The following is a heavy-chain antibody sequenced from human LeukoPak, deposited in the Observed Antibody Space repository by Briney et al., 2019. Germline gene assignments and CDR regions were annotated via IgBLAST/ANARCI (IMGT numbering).Heavy chain of an antibody. CDR2: INPNSGGT. Sequence: ASVKVSCKASGYTFTDYYMHWVRQAPGQGLEWMGWINPNSGGTHYAQKFQGRVTMTRDTSISTAYMELSRLRSDDTAVYYCARDQVKATYYYDSSGYPTVRGSDYWGQGTLVTVSS. V-gene: IGHV1-2*02. J-gene: IGHJ4*02. CDR3: ARDQVKATYYYDSSGYPTVRGSDY. D-gene: IGHD3-22*01. CDR1: GYTFTDYY.